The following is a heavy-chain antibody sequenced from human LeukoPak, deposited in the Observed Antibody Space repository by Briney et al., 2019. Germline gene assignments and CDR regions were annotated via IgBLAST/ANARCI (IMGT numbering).Heavy chain of an antibody. J-gene: IGHJ4*02. CDR1: GFTFVDYA. Sequence: PGGSLRLSCAASGFTFVDYAMHWVRPAPGEGLEWVSGISWNSGGIGYADSVKGRFTISRDNAKNSLYLQKNSLRAEDTALYYCAKGRCSRTSCPVDYWGQGTLVTVSS. V-gene: IGHV3-9*01. D-gene: IGHD2-2*01. CDR3: AKGRCSRTSCPVDY. CDR2: ISWNSGGI.